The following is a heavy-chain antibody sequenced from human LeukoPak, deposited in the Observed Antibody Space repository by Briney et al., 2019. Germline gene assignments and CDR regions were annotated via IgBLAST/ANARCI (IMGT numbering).Heavy chain of an antibody. CDR1: GYTFTSYG. V-gene: IGHV1-18*01. CDR2: ISAYNGNT. D-gene: IGHD6-19*01. J-gene: IGHJ4*02. CDR3: ARDGYSSGWYVLDY. Sequence: ASVKVSCKASGYTFTSYGISWARQAPGQGLEWMGWISAYNGNTNYAQKLQGRVTMTTDTSTSTAYMELRSLRSDDTAVYYCARDGYSSGWYVLDYWGQGTLVTVSS.